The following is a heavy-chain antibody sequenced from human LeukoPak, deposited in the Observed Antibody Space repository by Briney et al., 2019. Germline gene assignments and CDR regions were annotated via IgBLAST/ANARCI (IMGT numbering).Heavy chain of an antibody. J-gene: IGHJ4*02. D-gene: IGHD6-13*01. CDR2: ISYSGDTK. CDR3: ARLGIITAAGSNDY. Sequence: GGSLRLSCAASEFTFSDYYMSWIRQAPGKGLEWVSYISYSGDTKYYADSVKGRFTVSRDNARNSLYLQMNSLRAEDTAVYYCARLGIITAAGSNDYWGQGTLVTVSS. V-gene: IGHV3-11*01. CDR1: EFTFSDYY.